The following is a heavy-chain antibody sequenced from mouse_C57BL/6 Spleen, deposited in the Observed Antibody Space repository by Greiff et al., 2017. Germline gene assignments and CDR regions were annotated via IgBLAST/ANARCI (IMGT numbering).Heavy chain of an antibody. CDR3: ARESYYGSFDV. CDR1: GYTFTSYW. D-gene: IGHD1-1*01. V-gene: IGHV1-64*01. Sequence: VQLQQPGAELVKPGASVKLSCKASGYTFTSYWMHWVKQRPGQGLEWIGMIHPNSGSTNYNEKFKSKATLTVDKSSSTAYMQLSSLTSEDSAVYYCARESYYGSFDVWGTGTTVTVSS. CDR2: IHPNSGST. J-gene: IGHJ1*03.